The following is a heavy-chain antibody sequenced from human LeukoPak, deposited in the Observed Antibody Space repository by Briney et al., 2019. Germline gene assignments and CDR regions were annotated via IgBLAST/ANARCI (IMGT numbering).Heavy chain of an antibody. J-gene: IGHJ6*04. CDR3: AELGITMIGGV. Sequence: GGSLRLSCAASGFTFSSYWMHWVRQAPGKGLVWVSHINSDGSYTSYADSVKGRFTISRDNAKNSLYLQMNSLRAEDTAVYYCAELGITMIGGVWGKGTTVTISS. D-gene: IGHD3-10*02. CDR2: INSDGSYT. CDR1: GFTFSSYW. V-gene: IGHV3-74*01.